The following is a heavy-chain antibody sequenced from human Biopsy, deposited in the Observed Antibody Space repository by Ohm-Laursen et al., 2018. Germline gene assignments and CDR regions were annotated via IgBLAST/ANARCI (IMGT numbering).Heavy chain of an antibody. CDR2: IIPMFGKT. J-gene: IGHJ6*02. D-gene: IGHD2-2*01. CDR1: GGTFSNYA. CDR3: ARAACGTTRCYELTSHYYYYGMDV. V-gene: IGHV1-69*01. Sequence: SSVKVSCKTSGGTFSNYAITWVRQAPGQGLEWMGGIIPMFGKTNYAQNFQGRATITADVLTSTAYMEVSSLRSEDTAVYFCARAACGTTRCYELTSHYYYYGMDVWGQGTTVTVSS.